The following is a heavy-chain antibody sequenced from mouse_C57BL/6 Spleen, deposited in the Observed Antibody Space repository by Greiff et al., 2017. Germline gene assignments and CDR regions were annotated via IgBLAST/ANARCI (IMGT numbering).Heavy chain of an antibody. V-gene: IGHV3-6*01. Sequence: DVQLQESGPGLVKPSQSLSLTCSVTGYSITSGYYWNWIRQFPGNKLEWMGYISYDGSNNYNPSLKNRISITRDTSKNQFFLKLNSVTTEDTATYYCALSGYLAWFAYWGQGTLVTVSA. D-gene: IGHD3-2*02. CDR1: GYSITSGYY. CDR3: ALSGYLAWFAY. CDR2: ISYDGSN. J-gene: IGHJ3*01.